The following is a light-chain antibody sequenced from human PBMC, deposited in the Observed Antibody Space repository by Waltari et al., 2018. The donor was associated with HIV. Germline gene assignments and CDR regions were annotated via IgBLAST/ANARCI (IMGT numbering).Light chain of an antibody. V-gene: IGLV1-44*01. CDR2: ANS. J-gene: IGLJ3*02. CDR1: NSKLEYNT. CDR3: ATWDDNLRGLL. Sequence: QYVLAQPPSASGTPGQRVAISCSCSNSKLEYNTTTWYQQFPGAAPRLLIYANSQRPSGVPDRFSASKSGTSASLAITGLQTEDEAHYYCATWDDNLRGLLFGGGTKVTVL.